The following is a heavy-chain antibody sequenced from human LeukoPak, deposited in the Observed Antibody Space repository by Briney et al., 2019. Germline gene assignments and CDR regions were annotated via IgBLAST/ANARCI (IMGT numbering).Heavy chain of an antibody. V-gene: IGHV4-39*07. D-gene: IGHD3-9*01. Sequence: SETLSLTCTVSGGSISSSSYYWGWIRQPPGKGLEWIGSIYYSGSTYYNPSLKSQVTISVDTSKNQFSLKLSSVTAADTAVYYCARGDYDILTGFLRPYGMDVWGQGTTVTVSS. CDR2: IYYSGST. CDR1: GGSISSSSYY. J-gene: IGHJ6*02. CDR3: ARGDYDILTGFLRPYGMDV.